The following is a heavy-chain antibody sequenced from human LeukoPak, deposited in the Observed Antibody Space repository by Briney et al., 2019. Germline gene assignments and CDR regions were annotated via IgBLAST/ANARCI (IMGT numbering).Heavy chain of an antibody. D-gene: IGHD1-26*01. J-gene: IGHJ6*01. CDR2: ISGSGDDT. V-gene: IGHV3-23*01. Sequence: GSLRLSCAASGFTFSGFAMSWVRRPPGKGLEWVSGISGSGDDTLYADSVKGRFTISRDNSKNTLYPEMNSLRAEDTAIYYCAKMKGHPLPKYYMDVWGQGTTVTVSS. CDR3: AKMKGHPLPKYYMDV. CDR1: GFTFSGFA.